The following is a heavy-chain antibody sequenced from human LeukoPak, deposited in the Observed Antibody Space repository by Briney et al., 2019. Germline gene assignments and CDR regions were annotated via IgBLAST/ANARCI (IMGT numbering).Heavy chain of an antibody. CDR1: GYTFTGYY. J-gene: IGHJ3*02. CDR3: ARVLPWTTVTGPRAFDI. D-gene: IGHD4-17*01. CDR2: INPNSGGT. V-gene: IGHV1-2*02. Sequence: ASVKVSCKASGYTFTGYYMHWVRQAPGQGLEWMGWINPNSGGTNYAQKFQGRVTMTRDTSISTAYMELSRLRSDDTAVYYCARVLPWTTVTGPRAFDIWGQGTMVTVSS.